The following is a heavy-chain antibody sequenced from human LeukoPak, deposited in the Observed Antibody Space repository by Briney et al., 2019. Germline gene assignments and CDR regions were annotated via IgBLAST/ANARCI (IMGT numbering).Heavy chain of an antibody. J-gene: IGHJ4*02. Sequence: GGSLRLSCAASGFTFSGYAMHWVRQAPGKGLEWVAIIWYDGSYKYYADSVKGRFTISRDNPRNTLYMQMNSLRAEDTALYYCAIMHPYYDGSGYWVQWGQGTLVTVSS. CDR1: GFTFSGYA. V-gene: IGHV3-33*01. D-gene: IGHD3-22*01. CDR2: IWYDGSYK. CDR3: AIMHPYYDGSGYWVQ.